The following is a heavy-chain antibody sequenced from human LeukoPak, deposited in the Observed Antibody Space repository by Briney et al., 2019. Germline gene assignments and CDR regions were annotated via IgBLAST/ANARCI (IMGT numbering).Heavy chain of an antibody. Sequence: GGSVTLSCAASGFTFSNYAMHCVRQAPGRGLEWVAVISHDGSYKFYADSVKGRFTISRDNYEHTLYLHVKSLRAEDTAVYYCGRPWGRYHQYCSGGSCYRRDALDIWGQGTMVTVSS. D-gene: IGHD2-15*01. J-gene: IGHJ3*02. V-gene: IGHV3-30*04. CDR3: GRPWGRYHQYCSGGSCYRRDALDI. CDR1: GFTFSNYA. CDR2: ISHDGSYK.